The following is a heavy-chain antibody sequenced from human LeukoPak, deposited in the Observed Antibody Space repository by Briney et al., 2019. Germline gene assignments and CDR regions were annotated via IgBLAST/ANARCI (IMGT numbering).Heavy chain of an antibody. CDR2: MYYKGET. V-gene: IGHV4-39*07. J-gene: IGHJ4*02. D-gene: IGHD1-14*01. CDR3: VKTLNPEGGVY. CDR1: GGSIYSRSYY. Sequence: PSETLSLTCTVSGGSIYSRSYYWGWVRQPPGRGLEWIGSMYYKGETYLNPSLKSRVTISVDTSKNQFSLKLSSVTAADTAVYYCVKTLNPEGGVYWGQGTLVTVSS.